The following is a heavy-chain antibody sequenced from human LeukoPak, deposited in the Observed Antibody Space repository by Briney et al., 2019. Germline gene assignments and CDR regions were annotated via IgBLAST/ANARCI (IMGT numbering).Heavy chain of an antibody. CDR1: GFTFSSYG. Sequence: GGSLRLSCAVSGFTFSSYGMSWVRQAPGKGLEWVSGISGSGGSTYYADSVKGRFTISRDNSKNTLYLQMNSLRAEDTAVYYCAKDRVGGGDCPDYWGQGTLVTVSS. J-gene: IGHJ4*02. D-gene: IGHD2-21*02. CDR2: ISGSGGST. V-gene: IGHV3-23*01. CDR3: AKDRVGGGDCPDY.